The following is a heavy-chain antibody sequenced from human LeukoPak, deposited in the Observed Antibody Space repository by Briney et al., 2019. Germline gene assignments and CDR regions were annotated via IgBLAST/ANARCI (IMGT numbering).Heavy chain of an antibody. Sequence: ASVRVSCKASGYTFTGYYIHWVRQAPGQGLEWMGWINTNSGGPNLSQKFQGRVTMTRDMSITTVYMDLSGLRTDDTAVYYCARAGVAGDYYYGLDVWGQGTTVTVSS. V-gene: IGHV1-2*02. CDR3: ARAGVAGDYYYGLDV. J-gene: IGHJ6*02. CDR1: GYTFTGYY. D-gene: IGHD2-15*01. CDR2: INTNSGGP.